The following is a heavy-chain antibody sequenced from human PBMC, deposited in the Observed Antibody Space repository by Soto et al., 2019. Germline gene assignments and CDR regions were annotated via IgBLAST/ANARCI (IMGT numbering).Heavy chain of an antibody. V-gene: IGHV3-21*01. CDR1: GFTFSSYS. Sequence: PGGSLRLSCAASGFTFSSYSMNWVRQAPGKGLEWVSSISSSSSYIYYADSVKGRFTISRDNAKNSLYLQMNSLRAEDTAVYYCARANYGASGGFDIWGKGTMVTVSS. J-gene: IGHJ3*02. CDR3: ARANYGASGGFDI. CDR2: ISSSSSYI. D-gene: IGHD4-17*01.